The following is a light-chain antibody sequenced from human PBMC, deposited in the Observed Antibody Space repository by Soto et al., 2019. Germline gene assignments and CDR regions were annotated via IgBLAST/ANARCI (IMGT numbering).Light chain of an antibody. CDR1: RDIGDW. CDR2: AAS. J-gene: IGKJ4*01. Sequence: QMIQSPSSLSASVGGRITITCRASRDIGDWLAWYQQKPGKAPKLLIYAASSLQSGVPSRFSGSGSGTDFTLTISSLQPEDFATYYCQQANSFPELTFGGGTKVDIK. CDR3: QQANSFPELT. V-gene: IGKV1-12*01.